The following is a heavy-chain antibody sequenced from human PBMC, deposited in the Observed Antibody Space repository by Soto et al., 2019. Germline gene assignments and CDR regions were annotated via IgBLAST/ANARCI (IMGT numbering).Heavy chain of an antibody. CDR1: GGSISSYY. Sequence: SETLSLTCTVSGGSISSYYWSWIRQPPGKGLEWIGYIYYSGSTNYNPSLKSRVTISVDTSKNQLSLKLSSVTAADTAVYYCARHFNYMDVWGKGTTVTVSS. CDR3: ARHFNYMDV. J-gene: IGHJ6*03. V-gene: IGHV4-59*08. CDR2: IYYSGST.